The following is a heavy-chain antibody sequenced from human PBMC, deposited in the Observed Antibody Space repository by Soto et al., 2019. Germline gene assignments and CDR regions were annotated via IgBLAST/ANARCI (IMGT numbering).Heavy chain of an antibody. Sequence: GGSLRLSCAASGFTVSSYSLSWLRQAPGKGLEWVSGISGSGQTTHYRDSVKGRFTISRDNFRNTLYLQVNSLRADDTAVYFCAKSRGDSWTTYFFDYWGQGALVTVSS. J-gene: IGHJ4*02. CDR3: AKSRGDSWTTYFFDY. D-gene: IGHD4-4*01. V-gene: IGHV3-23*01. CDR1: GFTVSSYS. CDR2: ISGSGQTT.